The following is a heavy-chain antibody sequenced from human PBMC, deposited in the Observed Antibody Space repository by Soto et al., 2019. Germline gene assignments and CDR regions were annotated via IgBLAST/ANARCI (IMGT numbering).Heavy chain of an antibody. V-gene: IGHV3-30*04. Sequence: QVQLVESGGGVVQPGRSLRLSCTASGFTFSNYAIHWVRQAPGKGLEWVALISYDGRDEYYADSVKGRFTISRDNSKNTLYLQMNSLRAEDMGMFYCARDSRTDGYKYDYFDYWGQGTLVTVSS. CDR3: ARDSRTDGYKYDYFDY. CDR1: GFTFSNYA. J-gene: IGHJ4*02. D-gene: IGHD5-12*01. CDR2: ISYDGRDE.